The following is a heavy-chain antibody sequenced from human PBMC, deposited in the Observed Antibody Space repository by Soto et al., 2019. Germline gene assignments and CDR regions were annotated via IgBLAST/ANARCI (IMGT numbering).Heavy chain of an antibody. CDR1: GYSFTSYW. CDR3: ARHGSGSYYNYWFDP. D-gene: IGHD3-10*01. CDR2: IYPGDSDT. Sequence: GESLKISCKGSGYSFTSYWIGWVRQMPGKGLEWMGIIYPGDSDTRYSPSFQGQVTISADKSISTAYLQWSSLKASDTAMYYCARHGSGSYYNYWFDPWGQGTLVTVSS. V-gene: IGHV5-51*01. J-gene: IGHJ5*02.